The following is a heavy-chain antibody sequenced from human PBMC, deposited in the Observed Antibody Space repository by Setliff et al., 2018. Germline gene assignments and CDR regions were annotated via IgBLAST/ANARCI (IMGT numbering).Heavy chain of an antibody. J-gene: IGHJ6*02. CDR3: ARQQQLVIGSTAYYYYGMDV. V-gene: IGHV4-4*02. Sequence: SETLSLTCAVSGGSISSSNWWSWVRQPPGKGLEWIGEIYHSGSTYYNPSLKSRVTISVDTSKNQFSLKLSSVTAADTAVYYCARQQQLVIGSTAYYYYGMDVWGQGTTVTV. CDR1: GGSISSSNW. CDR2: IYHSGST. D-gene: IGHD6-13*01.